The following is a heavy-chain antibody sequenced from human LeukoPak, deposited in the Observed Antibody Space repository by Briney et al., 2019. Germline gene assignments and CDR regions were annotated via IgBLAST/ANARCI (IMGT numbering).Heavy chain of an antibody. V-gene: IGHV3-74*01. CDR3: AKDGGSGSRPLH. D-gene: IGHD1-26*01. CDR2: INPDGSIT. Sequence: HAGGSLRLPCAASGFTFSNYWMHWVRQDPGKGLVWVSLINPDGSITNYADSVKGRFTISRDNSKNTLYLQMNSLRAEDTAVYYCAKDGGSGSRPLHWGQGTLVTVSS. J-gene: IGHJ4*02. CDR1: GFTFSNYW.